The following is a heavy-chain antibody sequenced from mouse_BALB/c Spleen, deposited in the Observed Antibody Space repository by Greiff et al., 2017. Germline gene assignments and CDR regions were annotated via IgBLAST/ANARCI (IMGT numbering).Heavy chain of an antibody. V-gene: IGHV5-6-4*01. J-gene: IGHJ3*01. Sequence: EVKLMESGGGLVKPGGSLKLSCAASGFTFSSYTMSWVRQTPEKRLEWVATISSGGSYTYYPDSVKGRFTISRDNAKNTLYLQMSSLKSEDTAMYYCTRGGNYSAWFAYWGQGTLVTVSA. CDR3: TRGGNYSAWFAY. D-gene: IGHD2-1*01. CDR2: ISSGGSYT. CDR1: GFTFSSYT.